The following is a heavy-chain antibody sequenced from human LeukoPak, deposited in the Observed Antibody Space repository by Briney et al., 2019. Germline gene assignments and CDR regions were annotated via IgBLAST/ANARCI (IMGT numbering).Heavy chain of an antibody. CDR1: GFSFSSYA. CDR3: AKINRGQVAGHVDF. CDR2: ISGGGGST. V-gene: IGHV3-23*01. Sequence: GGSLRLSCATSGFSFSSYAMTWVRHSSGKGLDWVSAISGGGGSTYYADSVKGRFTISRDNSKNTLYLHINSLRAEDTALYYCAKINRGQVAGHVDFWGQGTLVSVSS. J-gene: IGHJ4*02. D-gene: IGHD6-19*01.